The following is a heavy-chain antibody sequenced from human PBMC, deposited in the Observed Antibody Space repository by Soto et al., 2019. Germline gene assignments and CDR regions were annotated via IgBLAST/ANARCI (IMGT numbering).Heavy chain of an antibody. CDR2: INHGGST. Sequence: QVQVQQWGAGLLKPSETLSLTCAVYGGSFSGYYWSWIRQPPGKGLEWIGEINHGGSTNYSPSLKRRVTIHGDPFKNQFPLEPSPVTAADTAVYFWARGDVGPTTILPHWGQGTQVTVSS. J-gene: IGHJ4*02. V-gene: IGHV4-34*01. CDR1: GGSFSGYY. CDR3: ARGDVGPTTILPH. D-gene: IGHD1-26*01.